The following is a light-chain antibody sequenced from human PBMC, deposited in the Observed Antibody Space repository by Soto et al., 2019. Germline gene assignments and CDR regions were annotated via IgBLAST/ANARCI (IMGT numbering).Light chain of an antibody. CDR1: QSVSSSH. CDR3: QRYGG. CDR2: SAS. Sequence: EIVLTQSPGTLSLSPGERATLSCRASQSVSSSHLAWYQQKPGQAPRLLIYSASSRATGIPERFSGSGSGTDFTLTISRLEPEDFAVYYCQRYGGFGQGTKVEIK. V-gene: IGKV3-20*01. J-gene: IGKJ1*01.